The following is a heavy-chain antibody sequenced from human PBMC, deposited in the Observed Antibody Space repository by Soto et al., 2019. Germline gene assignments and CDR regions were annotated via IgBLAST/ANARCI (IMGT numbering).Heavy chain of an antibody. J-gene: IGHJ4*02. CDR3: GLALGTTTGLGY. V-gene: IGHV4-30-4*08. CDR1: GASTVSHYR. CDR2: LFNSGTT. Sequence: SETLSLTCSVSGASTVSHYRWTWIRQPPGRCLEWMGYLFNSGTTFYNLSLTSRFCMSMDTSGNQFSLEFRYVTAGDTAASDFGLALGTTTGLGYCGQGCLVTV. D-gene: IGHD1-7*01.